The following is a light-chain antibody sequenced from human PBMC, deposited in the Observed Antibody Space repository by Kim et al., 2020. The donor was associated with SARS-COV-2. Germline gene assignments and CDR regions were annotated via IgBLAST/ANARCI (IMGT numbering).Light chain of an antibody. V-gene: IGLV3-1*01. Sequence: SYELTQPPSVFVSPGQTASITCSGDKLGDKYACWYQQKPGQSPVLVIYQDSKRPSGIPERFSGSNSGNTATLTISGTQAMDEADYYCQAWDSSTAVFGTG. J-gene: IGLJ1*01. CDR3: QAWDSSTAV. CDR2: QDS. CDR1: KLGDKY.